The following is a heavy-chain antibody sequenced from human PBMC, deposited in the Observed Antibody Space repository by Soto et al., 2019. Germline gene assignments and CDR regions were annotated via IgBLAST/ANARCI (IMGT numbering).Heavy chain of an antibody. CDR2: IYHSGST. V-gene: IGHV4-4*02. CDR3: ARGAVAAIIKWFDP. CDR1: GGSISSSNC. D-gene: IGHD6-19*01. J-gene: IGHJ5*02. Sequence: SETLSLTCAVSGGSISSSNCWSWVRQPPGKGLEWIGEIYHSGSTNYNPSLKSRVTISVDKSKNQFSLKLSSVTAAGTAVYYCARGAVAAIIKWFDPFGQGTLVTVSS.